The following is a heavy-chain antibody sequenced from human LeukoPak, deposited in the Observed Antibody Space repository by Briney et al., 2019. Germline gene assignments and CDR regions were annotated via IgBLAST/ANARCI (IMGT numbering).Heavy chain of an antibody. CDR2: INPNSGGT. J-gene: IGHJ6*02. Sequence: GASVKVSCKASGYTFTGYYMHWVRQAPGQGLEWMGWINPNSGGTNYAQKFQGWVTMTRDTSISTAYMELSRLRSDDTAVYYCARGLRYFDWTGLPTRLVYGMDVWGQGTTVTVSS. CDR3: ARGLRYFDWTGLPTRLVYGMDV. CDR1: GYTFTGYY. D-gene: IGHD3-9*01. V-gene: IGHV1-2*04.